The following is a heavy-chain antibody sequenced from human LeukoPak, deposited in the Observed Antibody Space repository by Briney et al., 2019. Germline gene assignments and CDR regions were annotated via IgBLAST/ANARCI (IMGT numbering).Heavy chain of an antibody. V-gene: IGHV4-31*03. Sequence: PQTLSLTCTVSGGSISSGGYYWSWIRQHPGKGLEWIGYIYYSGSTDYNPSLKSRVTISVDTSKNQFSLKLSSVTAADTAVYYCARVVRYFDWLPYGMDVWGKGTTVTVSS. CDR3: ARVVRYFDWLPYGMDV. CDR2: IYYSGST. D-gene: IGHD3-9*01. J-gene: IGHJ6*04. CDR1: GGSISSGGYY.